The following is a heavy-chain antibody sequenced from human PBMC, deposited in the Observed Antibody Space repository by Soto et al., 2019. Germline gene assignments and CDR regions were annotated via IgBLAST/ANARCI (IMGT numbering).Heavy chain of an antibody. CDR1: GFTFSNYD. V-gene: IGHV3-13*01. Sequence: EVQLVESGGGLVQPGGSLRLSCAASGFTFSNYDMHWVRQVTGKGLEWVSTIGTAGDTYDPGSVKGRFTISRENAKNPLYLQMNSLRAEDTAVYYCARGRLISLYYFDYWGQGTLVTVSS. CDR3: ARGRLISLYYFDY. CDR2: IGTAGDT. J-gene: IGHJ4*02. D-gene: IGHD2-15*01.